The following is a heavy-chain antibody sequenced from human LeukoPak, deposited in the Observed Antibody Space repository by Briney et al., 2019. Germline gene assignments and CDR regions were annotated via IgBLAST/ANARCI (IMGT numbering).Heavy chain of an antibody. Sequence: SETLSLTCTVSGGSISSGGYYWSWLRQHPGRGLEWIGYIYYSGSTYYNPSLKSRVTISVDTSKNQFSLKLSSVTAADTAVYYCARDRSYYYDSSGYYFRGDAFDIWGQGTMVTVSS. CDR3: ARDRSYYYDSSGYYFRGDAFDI. CDR2: IYYSGST. V-gene: IGHV4-31*03. D-gene: IGHD3-22*01. CDR1: GGSISSGGYY. J-gene: IGHJ3*02.